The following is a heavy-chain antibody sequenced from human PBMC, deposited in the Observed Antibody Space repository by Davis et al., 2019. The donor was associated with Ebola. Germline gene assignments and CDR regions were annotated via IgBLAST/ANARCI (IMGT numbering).Heavy chain of an antibody. CDR1: GYTFTNYY. V-gene: IGHV1-2*06. CDR2: INPNSGGT. J-gene: IGHJ4*02. D-gene: IGHD2-2*01. CDR3: ARGEDCTSASCSTY. Sequence: ASVKVSCKASGYTFTNYYIHWVRQAPGQGLEWMGRINPNSGGTNYAQKFQGRVTMTRDTSISTAYMELSRLRSDDTAVYYCARGEDCTSASCSTYWGQGTLVTVSS.